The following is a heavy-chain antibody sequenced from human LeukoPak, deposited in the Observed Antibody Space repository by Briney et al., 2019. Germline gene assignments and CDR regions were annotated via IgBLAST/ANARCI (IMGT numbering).Heavy chain of an antibody. CDR1: GFTFSSYW. J-gene: IGHJ4*02. D-gene: IGHD6-13*01. CDR3: VTYPPSSRRDY. Sequence: GGSLRLSCAASGFTFSSYWMSWVRQAPGKGLEWVANIKQDGSEKYYVDSVKGRFTISRDNAKNSLYLQMNSLRAEDTAVYYCVTYPPSSRRDYWGQGTLVTVSS. V-gene: IGHV3-7*01. CDR2: IKQDGSEK.